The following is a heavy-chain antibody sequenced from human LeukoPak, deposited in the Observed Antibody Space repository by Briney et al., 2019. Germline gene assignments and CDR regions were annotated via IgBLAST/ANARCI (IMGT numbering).Heavy chain of an antibody. D-gene: IGHD2-2*01. CDR3: ARGIVVVPAASAAAQGPSLDY. V-gene: IGHV4-34*01. CDR2: IYHSGST. Sequence: SETLSLTCAVYGGSFSGYYWSWIRQPPGKGLEWIGYIYHSGSTYYNPSLKSRVTISVDRSKNQFSLKLSSVTAADTAVYYCARGIVVVPAASAAAQGPSLDYWGQGTLVTVSS. CDR1: GGSFSGYY. J-gene: IGHJ4*02.